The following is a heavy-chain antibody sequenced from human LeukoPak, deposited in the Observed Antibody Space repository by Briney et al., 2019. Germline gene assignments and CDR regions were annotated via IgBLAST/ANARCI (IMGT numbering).Heavy chain of an antibody. D-gene: IGHD3-22*01. V-gene: IGHV4-34*01. CDR2: INHSGST. CDR3: ARESYYYDSSGSNGFDY. J-gene: IGHJ4*02. CDR1: GGSFSGYY. Sequence: SETLSLTCAVYGGSFSGYYWSWIRQPPGKGLEWIGEINHSGSTNCNPSLKSRVTISVDTSKNQFSLKLSSVTAADTAVYYCARESYYYDSSGSNGFDYWGQGTLVTVSS.